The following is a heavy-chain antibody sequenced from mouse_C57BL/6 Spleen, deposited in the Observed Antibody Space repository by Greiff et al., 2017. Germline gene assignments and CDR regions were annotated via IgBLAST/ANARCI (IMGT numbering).Heavy chain of an antibody. J-gene: IGHJ2*01. CDR2: INPSSGYT. CDR3: ARSGFIEGYLDY. CDR1: GYTFTSYT. D-gene: IGHD1-1*01. Sequence: QVHVKQSGAELARPGASVKMSCKASGYTFTSYTMHWVKQRPGQGLEWIGYINPSSGYTKYNQKFKDKATLTADKSSSTAYMQLSSLTSEDSAVYYCARSGFIEGYLDYWGQGTTLTVSS. V-gene: IGHV1-4*01.